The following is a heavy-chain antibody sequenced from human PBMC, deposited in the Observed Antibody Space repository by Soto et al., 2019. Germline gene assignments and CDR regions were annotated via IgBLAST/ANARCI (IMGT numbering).Heavy chain of an antibody. CDR2: ISGSADST. D-gene: IGHD2-8*01. CDR1: GFTFSSFA. Sequence: EVQLLESGGGLVQPGGSLRLSCAASGFTFSSFALNWVRQAPGTGLEWVSIISGSADSTFYADSVKGRFTISRDNSKKMLYLQINSLRADDTAVYYCAKTRGAMIYAISVYGMDVWGQGTTVTVSS. CDR3: AKTRGAMIYAISVYGMDV. V-gene: IGHV3-23*01. J-gene: IGHJ6*02.